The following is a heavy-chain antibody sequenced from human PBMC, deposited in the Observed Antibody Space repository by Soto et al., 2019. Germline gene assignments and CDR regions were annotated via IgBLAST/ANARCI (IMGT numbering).Heavy chain of an antibody. V-gene: IGHV3-7*01. CDR2: IKEDGSEK. CDR1: GFTFSSSW. Sequence: GSLRLSCAASGFTFSSSWMTWVRQAPGKGLAWVANIKEDGSEKYYVDSVKGRFTISRDNTNESLYLQMNSLRAEDTAVYYCARDPAPVGYRGLDVWGQGTTVTVSS. J-gene: IGHJ6*02. CDR3: ARDPAPVGYRGLDV. D-gene: IGHD5-12*01.